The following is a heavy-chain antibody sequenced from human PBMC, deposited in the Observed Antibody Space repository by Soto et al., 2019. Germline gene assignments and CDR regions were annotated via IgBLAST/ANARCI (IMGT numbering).Heavy chain of an antibody. J-gene: IGHJ6*02. CDR2: ISSSGSTI. CDR3: TRDGVVVVTTLRWYYYGMDV. CDR1: GFTFSSYE. V-gene: IGHV3-48*03. Sequence: PGGSLRLSCAASGFTFSSYEMNWVRQAPGKXLEWVSYISSSGSTIYYADSVKGRFTISRDNAKNSLYLQMNSLRAEDTAVYYCTRDGVVVVTTLRWYYYGMDVWGQGTTVTVSS. D-gene: IGHD2-21*02.